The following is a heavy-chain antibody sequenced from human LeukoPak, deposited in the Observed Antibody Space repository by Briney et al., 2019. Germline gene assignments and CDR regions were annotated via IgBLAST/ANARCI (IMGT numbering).Heavy chain of an antibody. V-gene: IGHV3-30*03. CDR1: GFTFSSYG. CDR3: AVGSSSGSWFDP. D-gene: IGHD6-6*01. CDR2: ISNDGSNK. J-gene: IGHJ5*02. Sequence: GGSLRLSCAASGFTFSSYGMHWVRQAPGKGLEWVAVISNDGSNKHYGDSVKGRFTISRDNSKNTLYLQMDSLRGEDTAVYYCAVGSSSGSWFDPWGQGTLVTVSS.